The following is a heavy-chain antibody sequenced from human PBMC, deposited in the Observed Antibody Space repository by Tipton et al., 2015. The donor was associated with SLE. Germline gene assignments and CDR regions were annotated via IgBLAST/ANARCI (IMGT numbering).Heavy chain of an antibody. CDR1: GYTFTSYG. CDR3: AGITMVQGVTP. J-gene: IGHJ5*02. CDR2: IGAYNGNT. D-gene: IGHD3-10*01. Sequence: QLVQSGAEVKKPGASVKVSCKASGYTFTSYGISWVRQAPGQGLEWMGWIGAYNGNTNYAQKLQGRVTMTTDTSTSTAYMELSSVTAADTAVYYCAGITMVQGVTPWGQGTLVTVSS. V-gene: IGHV1-18*01.